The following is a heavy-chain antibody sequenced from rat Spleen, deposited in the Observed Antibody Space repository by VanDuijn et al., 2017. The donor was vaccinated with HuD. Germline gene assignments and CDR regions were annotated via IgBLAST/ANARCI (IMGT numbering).Heavy chain of an antibody. J-gene: IGHJ3*01. CDR2: IVYDGIIT. D-gene: IGHD1-9*01. Sequence: EVQLVESGGGLVQPGRSLKLSCAASGFTFSDYAMAWVRQAPKKGLEWVATIVYDGIITYYRDSEKGRFSISRDDAKSTLYLQMDSLRSEDTATYYCTTYGYNSSWGQGTLVTVSS. CDR3: TTYGYNSS. CDR1: GFTFSDYA. V-gene: IGHV5-17*01.